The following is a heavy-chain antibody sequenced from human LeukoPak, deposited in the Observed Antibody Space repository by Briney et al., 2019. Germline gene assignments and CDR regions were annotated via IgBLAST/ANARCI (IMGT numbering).Heavy chain of an antibody. CDR2: IYYSGST. J-gene: IGHJ1*01. CDR1: GGSISSYY. Sequence: SETLSLTCTVSGGSISSYYWSWLRQPPGKGLEWIGYIYYSGSTNYNPSLKSRVTISVDTSKNQFSLKLSSATAADTAVYYCVRGYYGDYVSDSYFQHWGQGTLVTVSS. CDR3: VRGYYGDYVSDSYFQH. D-gene: IGHD4-17*01. V-gene: IGHV4-59*01.